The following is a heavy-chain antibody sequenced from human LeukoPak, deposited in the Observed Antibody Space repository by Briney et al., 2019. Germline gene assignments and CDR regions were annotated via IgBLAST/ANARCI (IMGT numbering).Heavy chain of an antibody. V-gene: IGHV4-34*01. Sequence: PSETLSPTCAVYGGSFSGYYWSWIRQPPGKGLEWIGEINHSGSTNYNPSLKSRVTISVDTSKNQFSPKLSSVTAADTAVYYCARGGVLWFGDLFDYWGQGTLVTVSS. CDR1: GGSFSGYY. CDR3: ARGGVLWFGDLFDY. D-gene: IGHD3-10*01. CDR2: INHSGST. J-gene: IGHJ4*02.